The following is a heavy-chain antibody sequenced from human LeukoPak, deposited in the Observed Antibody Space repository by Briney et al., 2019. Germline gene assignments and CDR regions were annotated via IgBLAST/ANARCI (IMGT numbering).Heavy chain of an antibody. CDR3: ARGYDSSAYYPFNY. CDR2: IPDSGST. Sequence: SETLSLTCVVSGGSLSTHHWSWIRPSPGRGLEWIGYIPDSGSTNYNPSLKSRVTISVDTSKNQFSLMLSSVTAADTAVYYCARGYDSSAYYPFNYWGQGTLVTVSS. V-gene: IGHV4-59*11. D-gene: IGHD3-22*01. J-gene: IGHJ4*02. CDR1: GGSLSTHH.